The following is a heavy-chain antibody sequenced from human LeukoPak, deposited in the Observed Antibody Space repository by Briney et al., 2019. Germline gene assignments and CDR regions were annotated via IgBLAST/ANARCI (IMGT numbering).Heavy chain of an antibody. D-gene: IGHD3-3*01. CDR1: GFTVSSNY. CDR3: AKVPSNDFWSGYYLDY. CDR2: IYSGGST. J-gene: IGHJ4*02. V-gene: IGHV3-53*01. Sequence: GGSLRLSCAASGFTVSSNYMSWVRQAPGKGLEWVSVIYSGGSTYYADSVKGRFTISRDNSKNTLYLQMNSLRAEDTAVYYCAKVPSNDFWSGYYLDYWGQGTLVTVSS.